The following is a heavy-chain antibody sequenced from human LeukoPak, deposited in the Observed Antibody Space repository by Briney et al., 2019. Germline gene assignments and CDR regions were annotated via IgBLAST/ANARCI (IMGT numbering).Heavy chain of an antibody. D-gene: IGHD2-21*02. CDR1: GYTFTSYY. J-gene: IGHJ4*02. CDR3: ARLAYCGGDCYSRMFDY. V-gene: IGHV5-51*01. Sequence: GASVKVPCKASGYTFTSYYMHWVRQAPGQGLEWMGIIYPGDSDTRYSPSFQGQVAISADKSISTAYLQWSSLKASDTAMYYCARLAYCGGDCYSRMFDYWGQGTLVTVSS. CDR2: IYPGDSDT.